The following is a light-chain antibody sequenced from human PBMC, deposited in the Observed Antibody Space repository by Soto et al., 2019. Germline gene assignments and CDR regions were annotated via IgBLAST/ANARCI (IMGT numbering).Light chain of an antibody. V-gene: IGKV3-11*01. CDR2: DAS. CDR1: QSVSSY. Sequence: EIVLTQSPATLSLSPGERATLSCRASQSVSSYLAWYQQKPGQAPRLLIYDASNRATGIPARFSGSGSGTDFSLTISSLVPEDFAVYYCQQRSNWLSFGGRAKVNIK. J-gene: IGKJ4*01. CDR3: QQRSNWLS.